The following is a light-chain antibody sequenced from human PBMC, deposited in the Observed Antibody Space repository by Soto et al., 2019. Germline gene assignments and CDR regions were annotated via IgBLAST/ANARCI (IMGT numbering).Light chain of an antibody. Sequence: QSVLTQPASVSGSPGQSITISCTGTSSDVGDYNYVSWYQQHPGKAPKLLIYEVSNRPSGVSNRFSGSKSGNTASLTISGLQADDEADYYCISYSSSYTLGVFGGGTKVTVL. V-gene: IGLV2-14*01. CDR2: EVS. CDR1: SSDVGDYNY. J-gene: IGLJ3*02. CDR3: ISYSSSYTLGV.